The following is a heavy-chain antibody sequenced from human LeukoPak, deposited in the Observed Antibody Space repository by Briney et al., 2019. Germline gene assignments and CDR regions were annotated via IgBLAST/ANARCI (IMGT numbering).Heavy chain of an antibody. CDR3: AKDRGIQLWLEGMFDY. CDR2: ISGSGGST. D-gene: IGHD5-18*01. J-gene: IGHJ4*02. V-gene: IGHV3-23*01. Sequence: PGGSLRLSCAASGFTFSSYAMSWVRQAPGKGLEWVSAISGSGGSTYYADSVKGRFTISRDNSKNTPYLQMNSLRAEDTAVYYCAKDRGIQLWLEGMFDYWGQGTLVTVSS. CDR1: GFTFSSYA.